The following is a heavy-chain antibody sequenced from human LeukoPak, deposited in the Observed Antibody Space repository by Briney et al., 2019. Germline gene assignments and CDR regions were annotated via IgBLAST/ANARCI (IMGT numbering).Heavy chain of an antibody. Sequence: SETLSLTCTVSGGSISSGSYYWSWIRQPAGKGLEWIGRIYASGSTNYNPSLKSRVTISVDTSKNQFSLKLSSVTAADTAVYYCARGVITMVRGVIAGNWFDPWGQGTLVTVSS. J-gene: IGHJ5*02. CDR1: GGSISSGSYY. CDR3: ARGVITMVRGVIAGNWFDP. CDR2: IYASGST. D-gene: IGHD3-10*01. V-gene: IGHV4-61*02.